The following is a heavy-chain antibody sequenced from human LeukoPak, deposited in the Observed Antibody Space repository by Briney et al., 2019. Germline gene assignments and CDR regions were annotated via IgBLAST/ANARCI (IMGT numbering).Heavy chain of an antibody. V-gene: IGHV4-39*01. CDR1: GGSISSSSNY. J-gene: IGHJ4*02. Sequence: SETLSLTCTVSGGSISSSSNYWGWIRQPPGKGLEWIGSIYYSGSTYYSPSLKSRVTISVDTSKNQFSLKLSSVTAADTAVYYCARGVQYSSGWYGTYYFDYWGQGTLVTVSS. CDR3: ARGVQYSSGWYGTYYFDY. D-gene: IGHD6-19*01. CDR2: IYYSGST.